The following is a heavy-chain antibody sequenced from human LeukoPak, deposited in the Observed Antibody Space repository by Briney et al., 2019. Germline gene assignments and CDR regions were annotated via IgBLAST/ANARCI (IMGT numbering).Heavy chain of an antibody. V-gene: IGHV3-48*03. Sequence: GGSLRLSCKASGFTLSNYEMNWIRQAPGKGPEWVSYISSSGTTIYYADSVKGRFTISRDNAKNSLYLQMNSLRAEDTAVYYCARDAGYSSGWYTYWGQGTLVTVSS. CDR1: GFTLSNYE. J-gene: IGHJ4*02. CDR2: ISSSGTTI. D-gene: IGHD6-19*01. CDR3: ARDAGYSSGWYTY.